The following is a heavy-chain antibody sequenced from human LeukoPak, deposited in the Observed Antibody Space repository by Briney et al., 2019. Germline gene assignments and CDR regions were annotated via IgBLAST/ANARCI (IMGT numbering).Heavy chain of an antibody. J-gene: IGHJ4*02. Sequence: SETLSLTCAVYGGSFSDYYWSWIRQPPGKGLEWIGEINHSGSTNYNPSLKSRVTISVDTSKNQFSLKLSSVTAADTAVYYCARDYYDILTGYCIDYWGQGTLVTVSS. CDR3: ARDYYDILTGYCIDY. CDR1: GGSFSDYY. CDR2: INHSGST. V-gene: IGHV4-34*01. D-gene: IGHD3-9*01.